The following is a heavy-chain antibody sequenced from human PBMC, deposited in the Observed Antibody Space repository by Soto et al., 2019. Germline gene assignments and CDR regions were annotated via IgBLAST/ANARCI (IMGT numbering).Heavy chain of an antibody. Sequence: QVQLVESGGGVVQPGRSLRLSCAASGFTFSSYGMQWVRQAPGKGLEWVAVIWYDGSNKYYADSVKGRFTISRDNSKNTLYLQINSLRAEDTAVYYCARECAGYSSGWYQRGGFDYWGQGTLVTVSS. CDR3: ARECAGYSSGWYQRGGFDY. D-gene: IGHD6-19*01. CDR1: GFTFSSYG. J-gene: IGHJ4*02. V-gene: IGHV3-33*01. CDR2: IWYDGSNK.